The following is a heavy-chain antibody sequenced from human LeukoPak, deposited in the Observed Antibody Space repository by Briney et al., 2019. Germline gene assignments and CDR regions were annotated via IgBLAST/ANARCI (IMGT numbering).Heavy chain of an antibody. CDR1: GFTFGSYW. D-gene: IGHD6-13*01. V-gene: IGHV3-7*03. Sequence: GGSLRLSCAASGFTFGSYWMSWVRQAPGKGLEWVANIKQDGSEKYYVDSVKGRFTISRDNSKNTLYLQMNSLRAEDTAVYYCARDSIAAAGTGLDYWGQGTLVTVSS. CDR2: IKQDGSEK. CDR3: ARDSIAAAGTGLDY. J-gene: IGHJ4*02.